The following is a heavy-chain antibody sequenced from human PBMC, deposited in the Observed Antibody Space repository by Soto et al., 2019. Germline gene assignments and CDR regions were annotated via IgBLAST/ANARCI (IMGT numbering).Heavy chain of an antibody. CDR2: ISAYNGNT. CDR1: GYTFTSYG. J-gene: IGHJ5*02. D-gene: IGHD6-19*01. CDR3: ARDYSVVGTFFWFDP. V-gene: IGHV1-18*01. Sequence: GASVKVSCKASGYTFTSYGISWVRQAPGQGLEWMGWISAYNGNTNYAQKLQGRVTMTTDTSTSTAYMELRSLRSDDTAVYYCARDYSVVGTFFWFDPWGQGTLVTVSS.